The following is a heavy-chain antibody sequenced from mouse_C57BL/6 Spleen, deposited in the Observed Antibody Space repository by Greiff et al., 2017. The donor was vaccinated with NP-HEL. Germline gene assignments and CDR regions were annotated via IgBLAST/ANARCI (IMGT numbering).Heavy chain of an antibody. CDR2: IDPSDSYT. D-gene: IGHD1-1*01. CDR1: GYTFTSYW. Sequence: VQLQQPGAELVKPGASVKLSCKASGYTFTSYWMQWVKQRPGQGLEWIGEIDPSDSYTNYNQKFKGKATLTVDTSSSTAYMQLSSLTSEDSAVYYCARLSRITTVTGYFDVWGKGTTVTVSS. CDR3: ARLSRITTVTGYFDV. J-gene: IGHJ1*03. V-gene: IGHV1-50*01.